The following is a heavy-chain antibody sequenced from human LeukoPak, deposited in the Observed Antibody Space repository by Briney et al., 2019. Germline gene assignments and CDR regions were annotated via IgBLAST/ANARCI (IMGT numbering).Heavy chain of an antibody. V-gene: IGHV3-20*04. CDR3: AKDKTTVTMYFDY. Sequence: GGSLRLSCAASGFTFGDYAMSWVRQAPGKGLEWVSGITSNGGSIAYADSVKGRFTVSRDNSKNTLYLQMNSLRAEDTAVYYCAKDKTTVTMYFDYWGQGTLVTVSS. CDR1: GFTFGDYA. D-gene: IGHD4-17*01. J-gene: IGHJ4*02. CDR2: ITSNGGSI.